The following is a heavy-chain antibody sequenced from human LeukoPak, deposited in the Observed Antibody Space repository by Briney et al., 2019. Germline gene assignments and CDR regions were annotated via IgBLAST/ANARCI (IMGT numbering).Heavy chain of an antibody. V-gene: IGHV3-21*01. CDR1: GFTFSDYY. J-gene: IGHJ4*02. CDR2: ISSSSSYI. Sequence: GGSLRLSCAASGFTFSDYYMNWVRQAPGKGLEWVSSISSSSSYIYYADSVKGRFTISRDNAKNSLYLQMNSLRAEDTAVYYCARGRGYSYGTVDYWGQGTPVTVSS. CDR3: ARGRGYSYGTVDY. D-gene: IGHD5-18*01.